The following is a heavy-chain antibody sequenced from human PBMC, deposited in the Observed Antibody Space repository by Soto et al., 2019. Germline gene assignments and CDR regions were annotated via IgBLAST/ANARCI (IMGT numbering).Heavy chain of an antibody. J-gene: IGHJ5*02. V-gene: IGHV4-34*01. D-gene: IGHD2-21*02. CDR3: ARHPSDFWFDP. CDR1: GGSFSGYC. Sequence: PSETLCLTCAVDGGSFSGYCWDWIRQHPGKGLEWIGYIYHSGSTYYNPSLKSRVTISVDRSKNQFSLKLSSVTAADTAVYYCARHPSDFWFDPWGQGTLVTVSS. CDR2: IYHSGST.